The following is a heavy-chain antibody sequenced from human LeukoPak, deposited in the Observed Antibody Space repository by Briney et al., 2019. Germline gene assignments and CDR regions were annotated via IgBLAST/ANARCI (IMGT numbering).Heavy chain of an antibody. Sequence: PSETLSLTCAVYGGSFSGYHWSWIRQPPGKGLEWIGEINHSGSTNYNPSLKSRVTISVDTSKNQFSLKLSSVTAADTAVYYCARFKYYYDSSGYQLFDYWGQGTLVTVSS. CDR1: GGSFSGYH. D-gene: IGHD3-22*01. J-gene: IGHJ4*02. CDR3: ARFKYYYDSSGYQLFDY. CDR2: INHSGST. V-gene: IGHV4-34*01.